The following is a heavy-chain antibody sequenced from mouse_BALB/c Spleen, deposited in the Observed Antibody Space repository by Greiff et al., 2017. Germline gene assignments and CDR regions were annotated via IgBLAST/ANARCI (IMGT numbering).Heavy chain of an antibody. D-gene: IGHD2-14*01. CDR3: ARRDYRYDGFAY. Sequence: VQLQQSGAELVRPGTPVKISCKASGYTFTNYWLGWVKQRPGHGLEWIGDIYPGGGYTNYNEKFKGKATLTADTSSSTAYMQLSSLTSEDSAVYFCARRDYRYDGFAYWGQGTLVTVSA. V-gene: IGHV1-63*02. CDR1: GYTFTNYW. CDR2: IYPGGGYT. J-gene: IGHJ3*01.